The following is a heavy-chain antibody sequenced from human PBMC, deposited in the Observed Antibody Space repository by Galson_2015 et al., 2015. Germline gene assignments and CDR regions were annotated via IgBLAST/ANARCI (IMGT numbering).Heavy chain of an antibody. CDR2: ISWNSGSI. J-gene: IGHJ4*02. V-gene: IGHV3-9*01. D-gene: IGHD3-22*01. CDR1: GFTFDDYA. Sequence: SLRLSCAASGFTFDDYAMHWVRQAPGKGLEWVSGISWNSGSIGYADSVKGRFTISRDNSKNTLYLQMNSLRAEDTAVYYCAKDLGPLYYYDSSAPDYWGQGTLVTVSS. CDR3: AKDLGPLYYYDSSAPDY.